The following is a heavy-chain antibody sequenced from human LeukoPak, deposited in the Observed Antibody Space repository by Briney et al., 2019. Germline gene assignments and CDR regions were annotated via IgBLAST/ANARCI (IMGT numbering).Heavy chain of an antibody. Sequence: GASVKVSCKASGYTFTGYYMHWVRQAPGQGLEWMGWINPNSGGTNYAQKFQGRVTMTRDTSISTAYMELSRLRSDDTAVYYCASTILYSSSWTFSRWGQGTLVTVSS. CDR3: ASTILYSSSWTFSR. J-gene: IGHJ4*02. CDR2: INPNSGGT. CDR1: GYTFTGYY. V-gene: IGHV1-2*02. D-gene: IGHD6-13*01.